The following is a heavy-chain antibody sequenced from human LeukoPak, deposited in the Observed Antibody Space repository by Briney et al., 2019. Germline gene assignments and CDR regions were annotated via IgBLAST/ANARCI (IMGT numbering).Heavy chain of an antibody. CDR1: GFTFSSYG. D-gene: IGHD3-22*01. CDR3: AKDYDSTGYYWDY. V-gene: IGHV3-30*18. CDR2: ISYDGSNK. J-gene: IGHJ4*02. Sequence: GGSLRLSCAASGFTFSSYGMHWVRQAPGKGLEWVAVISYDGSNKYYADSVKGRFTISRDNSKNTLYLQMNSLRAEDTAVYYCAKDYDSTGYYWDYWGQGTLVTVSS.